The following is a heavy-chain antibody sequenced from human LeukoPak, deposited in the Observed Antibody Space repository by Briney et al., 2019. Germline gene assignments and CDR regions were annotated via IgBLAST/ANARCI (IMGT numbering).Heavy chain of an antibody. V-gene: IGHV3-9*01. CDR3: AKALLYEGNHYYYGMDV. D-gene: IGHD3-16*01. CDR1: GFTFNDYA. Sequence: HPGGSLRLSCAASGFTFNDYAMYWVRQAPGKGLEWVSGISWHGGTIGYADSVKGRFTISRDNAKNSLYLQMNSLRAEGTALYYCAKALLYEGNHYYYGMDVWGQGTTVTVSS. J-gene: IGHJ6*02. CDR2: ISWHGGTI.